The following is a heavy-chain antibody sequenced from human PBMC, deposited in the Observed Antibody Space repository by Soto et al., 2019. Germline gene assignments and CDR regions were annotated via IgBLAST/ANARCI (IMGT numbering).Heavy chain of an antibody. J-gene: IGHJ4*02. CDR3: AKESTMIVVVVTRFDY. CDR2: ISGSGGST. V-gene: IGHV3-23*01. CDR1: GFTFSSYA. Sequence: PGGSLRLSCAASGFTFSSYAMSWVRQAPGKGLEWVSAISGSGGSTYYADSVKGRFTISRDNSKNTLYLQMNSLRAEDTAVYYCAKESTMIVVVVTRFDYWGQGTLVTVSS. D-gene: IGHD3-22*01.